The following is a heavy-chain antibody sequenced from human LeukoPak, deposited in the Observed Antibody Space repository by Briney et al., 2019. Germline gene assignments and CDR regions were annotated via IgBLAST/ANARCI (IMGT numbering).Heavy chain of an antibody. CDR2: VNHSGST. J-gene: IGHJ4*02. V-gene: IGHV4-34*01. Sequence: SETLSLTCAVYGGSFSGYYRSWIRQPPGKGLEWIGEVNHSGSTYYNPSLKSRVTISVDTSKNQFSLKLSSVTAADTAVYYCARGGVSRVITMIVVPKAGYFDYWGQGTLVTVSS. CDR1: GGSFSGYY. D-gene: IGHD3-22*01. CDR3: ARGGVSRVITMIVVPKAGYFDY.